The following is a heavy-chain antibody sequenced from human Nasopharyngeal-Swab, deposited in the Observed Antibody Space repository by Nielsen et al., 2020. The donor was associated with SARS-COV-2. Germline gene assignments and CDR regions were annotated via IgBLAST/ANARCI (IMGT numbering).Heavy chain of an antibody. J-gene: IGHJ4*02. D-gene: IGHD1-26*01. Sequence: GESLKIPCAASGFTFSSYSMNWVRQAPGKGLEWVSVIYSGGSTYYADSVKGRFTISRDNSKNTLYLQMNSLRAEDTAAYYCARDVGGSYSTWGQGTLVTVSS. V-gene: IGHV3-53*01. CDR1: GFTFSSYS. CDR3: ARDVGGSYST. CDR2: IYSGGST.